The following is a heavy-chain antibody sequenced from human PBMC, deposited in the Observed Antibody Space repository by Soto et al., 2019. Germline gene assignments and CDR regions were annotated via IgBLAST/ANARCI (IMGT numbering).Heavy chain of an antibody. D-gene: IGHD3-22*01. V-gene: IGHV4-30-4*01. CDR2: IYYSGSP. Sequence: QVQLQESGPGLVKPSQTLSLTCTVSGGSISSGDYYWSWIRQPPGKGLEWIGYIYYSGSPYYNPSLKSRVTISVDTSKNQFSLKLSSVTAADTAVYYCASVALYYDSFFDPWGQGTLVTVSS. CDR1: GGSISSGDYY. J-gene: IGHJ5*02. CDR3: ASVALYYDSFFDP.